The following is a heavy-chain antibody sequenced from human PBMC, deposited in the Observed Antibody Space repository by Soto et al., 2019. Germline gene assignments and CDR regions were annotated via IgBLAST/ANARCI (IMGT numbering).Heavy chain of an antibody. Sequence: EVQLVESGGGLVQPGGSLRLSCLASGFTFSDHYMDWVRQAPGKGLEWVGRIRNKPKSYTTEYAASVRGRFTISRDDSKNSLYLQMNNLKTEDTAVFYCTRTTCGEGDFDFWGQGTLVTVSS. V-gene: IGHV3-72*01. J-gene: IGHJ4*02. CDR1: GFTFSDHY. CDR2: IRNKPKSYTT. D-gene: IGHD4-4*01. CDR3: TRTTCGEGDFDF.